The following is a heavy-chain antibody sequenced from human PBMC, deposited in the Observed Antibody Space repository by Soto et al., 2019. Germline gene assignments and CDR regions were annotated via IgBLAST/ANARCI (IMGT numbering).Heavy chain of an antibody. D-gene: IGHD5-18*01. V-gene: IGHV1-69*13. CDR1: GGTFSSYA. CDR2: IIPIFGTA. Sequence: ASVKVSCKASGGTFSSYAISWVRQAPGQGLEWMGGIIPIFGTANYAQKFQGRVTITADESTSTAYMELSSLRSEDTAVYYCARASTAMAWFDPWGQGTLVTVSS. J-gene: IGHJ5*02. CDR3: ARASTAMAWFDP.